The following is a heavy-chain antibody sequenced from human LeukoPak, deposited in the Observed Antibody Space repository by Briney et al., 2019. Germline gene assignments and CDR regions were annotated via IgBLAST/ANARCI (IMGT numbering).Heavy chain of an antibody. D-gene: IGHD3-3*01. CDR3: ASPKRSGHYYYYGMDV. V-gene: IGHV1-69*13. Sequence: SVKVSCKASGGTFSSYAISWVRQAPGQGLEWMGGIIPIFGTANYAQKFQGRVTITADESTSTAYMELSSLRSEDTAVYYCASPKRSGHYYYYGMDVWGQGTTVTVSS. J-gene: IGHJ6*02. CDR1: GGTFSSYA. CDR2: IIPIFGTA.